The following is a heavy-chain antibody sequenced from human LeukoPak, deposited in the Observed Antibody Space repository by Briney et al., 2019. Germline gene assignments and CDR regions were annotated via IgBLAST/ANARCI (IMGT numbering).Heavy chain of an antibody. CDR1: GGSISSGGYS. V-gene: IGHV4-30-2*01. CDR2: IYHSGST. Sequence: SQTLSLTCAVSGGSISSGGYSWSWTRQPPGKGLEWIGYIYHSGSTYYNPSLKSRVTISVDRSKNQFSLKLSSVTAADTAVYYCASSRATMVRGVKRINWFDPWGQGTLVTVSS. CDR3: ASSRATMVRGVKRINWFDP. J-gene: IGHJ5*02. D-gene: IGHD3-10*01.